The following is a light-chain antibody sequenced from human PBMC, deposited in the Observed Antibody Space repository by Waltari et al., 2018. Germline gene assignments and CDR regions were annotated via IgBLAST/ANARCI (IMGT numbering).Light chain of an antibody. Sequence: QSALTQPASVSGSPRQSITISCTGTSRDVGLYNYVSWYQQHPGKAPKPMIYDVSYRPSGVSNRFSGSKSGNTASLTISGLQAEDEGDYYCSSYTSSSTLVFGGGTKVTVL. CDR1: SRDVGLYNY. CDR3: SSYTSSSTLV. V-gene: IGLV2-14*03. J-gene: IGLJ2*01. CDR2: DVS.